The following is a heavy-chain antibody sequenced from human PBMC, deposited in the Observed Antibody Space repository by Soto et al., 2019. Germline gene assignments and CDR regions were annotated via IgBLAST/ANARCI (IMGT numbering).Heavy chain of an antibody. J-gene: IGHJ4*02. D-gene: IGHD3-16*02. CDR2: ISGSGGST. Sequence: EVQLLESGGGLVQPGGSLRLSCAASGFTFSSYAMSWVRQAPGKGLEWVSAISGSGGSTYYADSVKGRFTISRDNSKNTLYLQMNSLRAEDTAVYYGAKDPGDYDYIWGSYRPSDYWGQGNLVTVSS. CDR1: GFTFSSYA. CDR3: AKDPGDYDYIWGSYRPSDY. V-gene: IGHV3-23*01.